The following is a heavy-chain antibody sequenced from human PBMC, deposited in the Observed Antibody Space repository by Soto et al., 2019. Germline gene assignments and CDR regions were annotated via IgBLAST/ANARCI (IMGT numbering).Heavy chain of an antibody. Sequence: QVQLVESGGGVVQPGGSLRLSCAASGFTFSGYGMHWVRQAPGEGLEWVAVISYDGLAKYYADSVRGRFTISRDKSKNTVYLQMNSLRHDDTAVYYCVKESSFLRHYFDYWGLGTLVTVSS. CDR2: ISYDGLAK. D-gene: IGHD6-6*01. V-gene: IGHV3-30*18. CDR1: GFTFSGYG. J-gene: IGHJ4*02. CDR3: VKESSFLRHYFDY.